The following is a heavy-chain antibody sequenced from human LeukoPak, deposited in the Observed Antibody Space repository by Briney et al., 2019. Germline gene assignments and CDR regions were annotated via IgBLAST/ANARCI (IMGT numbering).Heavy chain of an antibody. J-gene: IGHJ3*02. CDR1: GGSISSGGYY. V-gene: IGHV4-31*03. Sequence: SQTLSLTCTVSGGSISSGGYYWSWIRQHPGKGLEWIGYIYYSGSTYYNPSLKSRVTISVDTSKNQFSLKLSSVTAADTAVYYCAGPRWPNVAFDIWGQGTMVTVSS. D-gene: IGHD4-23*01. CDR2: IYYSGST. CDR3: AGPRWPNVAFDI.